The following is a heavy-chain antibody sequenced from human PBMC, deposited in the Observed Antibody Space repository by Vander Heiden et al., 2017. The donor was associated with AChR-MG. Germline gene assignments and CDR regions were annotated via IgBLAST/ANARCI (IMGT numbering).Heavy chain of an antibody. D-gene: IGHD3-3*01. V-gene: IGHV3-7*01. CDR2: IKQDGSEK. Sequence: EVQLVESGGGLVQPGGSLRLSCAASGFTFSSYWMSWVRQAPGKGLEWVANIKQDGSEKYYVDSVKGRFTISRDNAKNSLYLQMNSLRAEDTAVYYCARGGTEYYDFWSGYYIPEYFQHWGQGTLVTVSS. CDR1: GFTFSSYW. J-gene: IGHJ1*01. CDR3: ARGGTEYYDFWSGYYIPEYFQH.